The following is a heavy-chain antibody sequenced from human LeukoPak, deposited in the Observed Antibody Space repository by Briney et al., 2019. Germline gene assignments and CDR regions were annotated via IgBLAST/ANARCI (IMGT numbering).Heavy chain of an antibody. CDR2: IYYSGST. J-gene: IGHJ4*02. CDR3: ARVSGYDWESFYDY. D-gene: IGHD5-12*01. CDR1: GGSISSSSYY. V-gene: IGHV4-39*01. Sequence: PSETLSLTCTVSGGSISSSSYYWGWIRQPPGNGLEWIGSIYYSGSTYYNPSLKSRVTISVDTSKNQFSLKLSSVTAADTAVYYCARVSGYDWESFYDYWGQGTLVTVSS.